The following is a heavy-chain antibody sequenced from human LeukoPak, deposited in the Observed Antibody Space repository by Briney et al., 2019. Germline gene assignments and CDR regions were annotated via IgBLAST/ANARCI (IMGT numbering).Heavy chain of an antibody. CDR1: GGSFSGYY. D-gene: IGHD5-24*01. CDR3: ARTPPEIPMDDAFDI. J-gene: IGHJ3*02. CDR2: ISHSGST. V-gene: IGHV4-34*01. Sequence: SETLSLTCAVYGGSFSGYYWSWIRQPPGKGLEWIGEISHSGSTNYNPSLKSRVTISVDTSKNQFSLKLSSVTAADTAVYYCARTPPEIPMDDAFDIWGQGTMVTVSS.